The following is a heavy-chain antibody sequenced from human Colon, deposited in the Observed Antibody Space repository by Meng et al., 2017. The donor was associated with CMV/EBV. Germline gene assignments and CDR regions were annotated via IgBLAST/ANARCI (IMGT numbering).Heavy chain of an antibody. CDR2: HNYSGSDI. V-gene: IGHV3-21*01. J-gene: IGHJ6*02. CDR3: ARALKPLGTRSGLDV. D-gene: IGHD1-1*01. CDR1: GFSFSSYT. Sequence: GESLKISCSASGFSFSSYTMNWVRQAPGEGLEWVFSHNYSGSDIYYADSVKGRFNITRDNAKNSLYLQLNSLRAEDTAVYYCARALKPLGTRSGLDVWGQGTTVTVSS.